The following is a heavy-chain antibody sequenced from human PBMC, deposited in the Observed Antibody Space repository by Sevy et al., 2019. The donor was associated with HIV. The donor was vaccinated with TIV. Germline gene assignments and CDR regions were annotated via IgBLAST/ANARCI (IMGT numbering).Heavy chain of an antibody. Sequence: GGSLRLSCVASGFTFSSYEMNWVRQAPGKGLEWVSYFSNSGTSMYYSDSVKGRFTISRDNARNSLYLQMNSLRVEDTAVYYCARDLPPSATTVAHFDCWGQGTLVTVSS. V-gene: IGHV3-48*03. CDR2: FSNSGTSM. CDR1: GFTFSSYE. J-gene: IGHJ4*02. CDR3: ARDLPPSATTVAHFDC. D-gene: IGHD4-17*01.